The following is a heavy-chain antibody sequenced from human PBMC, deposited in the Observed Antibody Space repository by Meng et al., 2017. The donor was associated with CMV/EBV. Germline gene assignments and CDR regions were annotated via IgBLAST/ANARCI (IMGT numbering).Heavy chain of an antibody. V-gene: IGHV4-34*01. CDR1: GGSFSGYY. CDR3: ARVWDSGWDY. J-gene: IGHJ4*02. Sequence: GQLTPGGVRLLKPPATLSLPFAVDGGSFSGYYWSWIRQPPGKGLGWIWEINHSGSTNYNPSLKSLVTISVDTSKNQFSLKLSSVTAADTAVYYCARVWDSGWDYWGQGTLVTVSS. CDR2: INHSGST. D-gene: IGHD3-22*01.